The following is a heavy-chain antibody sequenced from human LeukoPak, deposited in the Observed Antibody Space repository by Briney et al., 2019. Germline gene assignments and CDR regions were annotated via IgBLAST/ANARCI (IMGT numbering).Heavy chain of an antibody. J-gene: IGHJ4*02. D-gene: IGHD2-21*02. CDR2: IIPILGIA. Sequence: GASVKVSCKASGGTFSSYAISWVRQAPGQGLEWMGRIIPILGIANYAQKFQGRVTITADKSTSTAYMELSSLRSEDTAVYYCARAGGGVVTATPFDYWGQGTLVTVSS. V-gene: IGHV1-69*04. CDR3: ARAGGGVVTATPFDY. CDR1: GGTFSSYA.